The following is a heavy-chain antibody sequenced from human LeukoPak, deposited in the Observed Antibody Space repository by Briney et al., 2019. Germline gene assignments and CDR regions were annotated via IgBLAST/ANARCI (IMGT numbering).Heavy chain of an antibody. CDR1: GVSFSSYW. D-gene: IGHD3-9*01. Sequence: GGSLRLSCAASGVSFSSYWMSWVRQAPGKGLEWVSYITNGGSTIHHADSVKGRFTISRDNAKKTLYLQMNTLRAEDTAVYYCARSIGLTGGGVDVWGQGTTVTVSS. V-gene: IGHV3-48*04. CDR3: ARSIGLTGGGVDV. J-gene: IGHJ6*02. CDR2: ITNGGSTI.